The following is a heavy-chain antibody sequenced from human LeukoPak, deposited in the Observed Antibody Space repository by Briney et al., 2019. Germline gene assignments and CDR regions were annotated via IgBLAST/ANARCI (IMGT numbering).Heavy chain of an antibody. CDR3: ARGALWFGELYFYYGMDV. CDR1: GFTFSDYY. D-gene: IGHD3-10*01. V-gene: IGHV3-11*04. CDR2: ISSSSSTI. Sequence: PGGSLRLSCAASGFTFSDYYMSWIRQAPGKGLEWVSYISSSSSTIYYADSVKGRFTISRDNAKNSLYLQMNSLRAEDTAVYYCARGALWFGELYFYYGMDVWGQGTTVTVSS. J-gene: IGHJ6*02.